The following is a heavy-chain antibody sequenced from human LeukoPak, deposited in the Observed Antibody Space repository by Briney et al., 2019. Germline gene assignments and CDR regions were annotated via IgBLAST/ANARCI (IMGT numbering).Heavy chain of an antibody. D-gene: IGHD1-14*01. J-gene: IGHJ4*02. CDR3: TRDRSRAEDD. Sequence: GGSLRLSCAASGFTFSGHWMSWVRQAPGKGQEWVANINQGGSDKYYVDSVKGRFTISRDNANNLLYLQMNSLRGEDTAVYYCTRDRSRAEDDWGQGTLVTVSS. CDR1: GFTFSGHW. V-gene: IGHV3-7*01. CDR2: INQGGSDK.